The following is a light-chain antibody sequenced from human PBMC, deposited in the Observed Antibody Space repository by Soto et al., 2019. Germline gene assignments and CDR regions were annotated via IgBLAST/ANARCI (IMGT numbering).Light chain of an antibody. J-gene: IGLJ1*01. V-gene: IGLV2-14*01. CDR1: SSDVGGYKF. CDR3: GSYTGSIYV. Sequence: QSALTQPASVSGSPGQSITISCTRTSSDVGGYKFVSWYQQHPGKAPKLMIYEVSNRPSGVSSRFSDSKSGNTASLTISGLQAEDEADYYCGSYTGSIYVFGTGTKLTVL. CDR2: EVS.